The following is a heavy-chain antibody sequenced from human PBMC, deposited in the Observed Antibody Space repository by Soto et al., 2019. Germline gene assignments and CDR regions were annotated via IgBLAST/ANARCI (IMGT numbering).Heavy chain of an antibody. V-gene: IGHV4-30-4*01. J-gene: IGHJ5*02. CDR1: GGSISSGDYY. CDR2: IYYSGST. D-gene: IGHD3-9*01. Sequence: SETLSLTCTVSGGSISSGDYYWSWIRQPPGKGLEWIGYIYYSGSTYYNPSLKSRVTISVDTSKNQFSLKLSSVTAADTAVYYCARGPTGYVAIGFDPWGQGTLVTVSS. CDR3: ARGPTGYVAIGFDP.